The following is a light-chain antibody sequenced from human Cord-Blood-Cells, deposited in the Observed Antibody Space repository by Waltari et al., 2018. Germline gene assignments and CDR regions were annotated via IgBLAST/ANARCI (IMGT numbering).Light chain of an antibody. V-gene: IGKV1-39*01. CDR3: RQRYSTPIT. Sequence: DLKMTQSPSSLSASVGDRVTITCRASQSISSYLNCYQQKPGKAPKLPIYAASSLQSGGPSRFSGSGSGTDFTLTISRLQPEDFATYYCRQRYSTPITFGQGTRLEIK. J-gene: IGKJ5*01. CDR2: AAS. CDR1: QSISSY.